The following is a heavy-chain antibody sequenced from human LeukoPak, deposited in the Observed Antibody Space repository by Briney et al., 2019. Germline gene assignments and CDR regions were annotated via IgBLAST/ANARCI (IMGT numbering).Heavy chain of an antibody. Sequence: ASVKVSCKASGYTFTSYDINWVRQATGQGLEWMGWMNPNSGNTGYAQKFQGRVAMTRNTSISTAYMELSSLRSEDTAVYYCARGRGQWLDTDAFDIWGQGTMVTVSS. CDR3: ARGRGQWLDTDAFDI. V-gene: IGHV1-8*01. CDR1: GYTFTSYD. J-gene: IGHJ3*02. CDR2: MNPNSGNT. D-gene: IGHD6-19*01.